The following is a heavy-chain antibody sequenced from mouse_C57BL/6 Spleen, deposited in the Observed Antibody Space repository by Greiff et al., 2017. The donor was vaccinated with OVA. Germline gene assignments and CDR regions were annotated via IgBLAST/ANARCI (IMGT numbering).Heavy chain of an antibody. CDR2: ISSGGSYT. V-gene: IGHV5-6*01. Sequence: EVKLVESGGDLVKPGGSLKLSCAASGFTFSSYGMSWVRQTPDKRLEWVATISSGGSYTYYPDSVKGRFTISRDNAKNTLYLQMSSLKSEDTAMYYCARDYSNYGLAMDYWGQGTSVTVSS. CDR3: ARDYSNYGLAMDY. D-gene: IGHD2-5*01. J-gene: IGHJ4*01. CDR1: GFTFSSYG.